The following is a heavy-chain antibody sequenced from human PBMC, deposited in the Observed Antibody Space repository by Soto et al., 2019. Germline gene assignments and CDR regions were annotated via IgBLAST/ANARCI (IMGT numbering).Heavy chain of an antibody. CDR3: ASGLRIAAAGKDYYYGMDV. D-gene: IGHD6-13*01. CDR1: GGTFSSYA. CDR2: FIPIFGTA. Sequence: GASVKVSCKASGGTFSSYAISWVRQAPGQGLEWMRGFIPIFGTANYAQKFQGRVTITADKSTSTAYMELSSLRSEDTAVYYCASGLRIAAAGKDYYYGMDVWGQGTTVTVSS. J-gene: IGHJ6*02. V-gene: IGHV1-69*06.